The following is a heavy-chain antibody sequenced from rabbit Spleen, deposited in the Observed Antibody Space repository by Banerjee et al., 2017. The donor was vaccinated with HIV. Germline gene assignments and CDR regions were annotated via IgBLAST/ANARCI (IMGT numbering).Heavy chain of an antibody. CDR3: ARDLPGVVGWNFGL. V-gene: IGHV1S40*01. Sequence: QSLEESGGDLVKPGASLTLTCTASGFSFSNNYWICWVRQAPGKGLEWIACIYVGSSGNSLYASWAKGRFTISKTSSTTLTLQMTSLTAADTATYFCARDLPGVVGWNFGLWGQGTLVTVS. D-gene: IGHD3-1*01. CDR2: IYVGSSGNS. CDR1: GFSFSNNYW. J-gene: IGHJ6*01.